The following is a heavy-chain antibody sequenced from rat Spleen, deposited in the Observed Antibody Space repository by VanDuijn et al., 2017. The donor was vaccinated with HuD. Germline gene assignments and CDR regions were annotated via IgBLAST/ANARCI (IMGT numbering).Heavy chain of an antibody. D-gene: IGHD1-7*01. V-gene: IGHV5-7*01. CDR3: ARPSYGYPFAY. CDR2: ITYDGSST. Sequence: EVQLMESGGGLVQPGRSLKLSCAASGFTFSDYNMAWVRQAPKKGLEWVATITYDGSSTYYRDSVKGRFTISRDNANSTLYLQMDSLRSEDTATYYCARPSYGYPFAYWGQGTLVTVSS. CDR1: GFTFSDYN. J-gene: IGHJ3*01.